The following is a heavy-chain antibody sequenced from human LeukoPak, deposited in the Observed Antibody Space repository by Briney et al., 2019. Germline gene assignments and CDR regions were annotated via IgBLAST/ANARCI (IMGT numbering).Heavy chain of an antibody. CDR2: INHSGST. J-gene: IGHJ4*02. CDR3: ARGIRGIAVAGSLYFDY. CDR1: GGSFSGYY. D-gene: IGHD6-19*01. Sequence: PSETLSLTCAVYGGSFSGYYWSWIRQPPGKGLEWIGEINHSGSTNYNPSLKSRVTISVDTSKNQFSLKLSSVTAADTAVYYCARGIRGIAVAGSLYFDYWGQGTLVTVSS. V-gene: IGHV4-34*01.